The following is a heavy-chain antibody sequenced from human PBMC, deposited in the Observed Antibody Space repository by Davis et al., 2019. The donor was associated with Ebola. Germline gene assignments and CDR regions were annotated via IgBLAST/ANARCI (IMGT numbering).Heavy chain of an antibody. CDR1: GYTFTGYY. D-gene: IGHD4-17*01. J-gene: IGHJ5*02. CDR2: INPNSGGT. V-gene: IGHV1-2*02. CDR3: ARALRGDYGDYWNWFDP. Sequence: ASVKVSCKASGYTFTGYYMHWVRQAPGQGLEWMGWINPNSGGTNYAQKFQGRVTMTRDTSISTAYMELSRLRSDDTAVYYCARALRGDYGDYWNWFDPWGQGTLVTVSS.